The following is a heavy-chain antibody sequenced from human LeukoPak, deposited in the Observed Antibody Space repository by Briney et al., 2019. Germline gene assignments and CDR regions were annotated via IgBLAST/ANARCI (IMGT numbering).Heavy chain of an antibody. CDR2: INPSGGST. Sequence: ASVKVSCKASGYTFTSYYMHWVRQAPGQGLEWMGIINPSGGSTSYAQKFQGRVTMTRDTSTSTVYMELSSLRSEDTAVYYRARSLGYYYDSSGYPDYWGQGTLVTVSS. V-gene: IGHV1-46*01. CDR1: GYTFTSYY. J-gene: IGHJ4*02. CDR3: ARSLGYYYDSSGYPDY. D-gene: IGHD3-22*01.